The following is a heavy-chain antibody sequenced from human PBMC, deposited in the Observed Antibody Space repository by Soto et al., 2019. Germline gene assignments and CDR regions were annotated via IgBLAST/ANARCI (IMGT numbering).Heavy chain of an antibody. CDR1: GYTFTSYG. D-gene: IGHD2-15*01. V-gene: IGHV1-18*01. CDR3: ARYCSGGSCYYYYYGMDV. Sequence: GASVKVSCKASGYTFTSYGISWGRQAPGQGVEWMGWISAYNGNTNYAQKLQGRVTMTTDTSTSTAYMELRSLRSDDTAVYYCARYCSGGSCYYYYYGMDVWGQGTTVTVSS. J-gene: IGHJ6*02. CDR2: ISAYNGNT.